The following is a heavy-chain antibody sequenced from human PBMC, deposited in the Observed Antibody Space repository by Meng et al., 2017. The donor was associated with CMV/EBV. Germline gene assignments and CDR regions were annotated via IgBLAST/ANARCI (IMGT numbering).Heavy chain of an antibody. CDR3: AKGYQVLLYGAG. D-gene: IGHD2/OR15-2a*01. Sequence: GESLKISCAASGFTFSSYEMNWVRQAPGKGLEWVSAISASGGGTYYADSVKGRSIISRDNSKNTLYLQMNSLRAEDTAVYYCAKGYQVLLYGAGWGRGTLVTVSS. CDR1: GFTFSSYE. V-gene: IGHV3-23*01. CDR2: ISASGGGT. J-gene: IGHJ4*02.